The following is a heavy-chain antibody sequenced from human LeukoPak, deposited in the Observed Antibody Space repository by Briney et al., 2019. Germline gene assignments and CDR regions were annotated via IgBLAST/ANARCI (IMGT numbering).Heavy chain of an antibody. V-gene: IGHV4-59*01. J-gene: IGHJ5*02. D-gene: IGHD5-12*01. CDR1: GGSISSFY. CDR2: MYFGGSP. CDR3: VTGRYSYGWYDD. Sequence: SETLSLTCTVSGGSISSFYWSWIRQPPGKGLEWIGYMYFGGSPKYNPSLKSRVITSLDMSKNQFSLKLSSVTAADTAVYYCVTGRYSYGWYDDWGQGTLVTVSS.